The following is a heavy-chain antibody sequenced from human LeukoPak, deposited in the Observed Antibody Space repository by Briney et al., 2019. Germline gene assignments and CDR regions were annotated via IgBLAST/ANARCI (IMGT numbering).Heavy chain of an antibody. CDR3: ARFDVGGYYYYYMDV. J-gene: IGHJ6*03. CDR1: GDSISSGSYY. D-gene: IGHD3-10*01. CDR2: IYTSGST. Sequence: SETLSLTCTVSGDSISSGSYYWSWIRQPAGRGLEWIGRIYTSGSTNYNPFLKSRVTISIDTSKNQFSLKLSSVTAADTAVYYCARFDVGGYYYYYMDVWGKGTTVTVSS. V-gene: IGHV4-61*02.